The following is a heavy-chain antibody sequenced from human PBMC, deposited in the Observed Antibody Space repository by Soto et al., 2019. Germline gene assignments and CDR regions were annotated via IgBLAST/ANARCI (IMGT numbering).Heavy chain of an antibody. CDR1: GGTLSSYT. V-gene: IGHV1-69*02. J-gene: IGHJ5*02. CDR3: ARIGVSSTSFRFDP. Sequence: QVQLVQSGAEVKKPGSSVKVSCKASGGTLSSYTISWVRQAPGQGLEWMGRIIPILGIANYAQKFQGRVTITADKSTSTAYMELSSLRSEDTAVYYCARIGVSSTSFRFDPWGQGTLVTVSS. CDR2: IIPILGIA. D-gene: IGHD2-2*01.